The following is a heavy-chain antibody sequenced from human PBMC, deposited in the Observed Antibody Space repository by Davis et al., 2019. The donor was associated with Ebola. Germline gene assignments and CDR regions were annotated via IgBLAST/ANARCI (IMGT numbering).Heavy chain of an antibody. D-gene: IGHD2-8*01. CDR1: GFTFSSYA. V-gene: IGHV3-23*01. CDR2: IGRSGDTT. J-gene: IGHJ4*02. CDR3: AKGRRYCTQGVCYETDFDY. Sequence: GGSLRLSCAASGFTFSSYAMSWVRQSPGRGLEWVSGIGRSGDTTSYADSVKGRFTISRDNSKNTLFLQMNSLRAEDTAVYYCAKGRRYCTQGVCYETDFDYWGQGTLVTVSS.